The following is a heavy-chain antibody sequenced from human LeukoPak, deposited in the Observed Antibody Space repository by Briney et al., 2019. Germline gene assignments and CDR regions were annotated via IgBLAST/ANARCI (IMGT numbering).Heavy chain of an antibody. CDR2: IIPIFGTA. J-gene: IGHJ5*02. CDR3: ARGDYYGSGTVFDP. V-gene: IGHV1-69*13. D-gene: IGHD3-10*01. CDR1: GGTFSSYA. Sequence: GASVKVSCKASGGTFSSYAISWVRQAPGQGLEWMGGIIPIFGTANYAQKFQDRVTITADESTSTAYMELSSLRSEDTAVYYCARGDYYGSGTVFDPWGQGTVVTVSS.